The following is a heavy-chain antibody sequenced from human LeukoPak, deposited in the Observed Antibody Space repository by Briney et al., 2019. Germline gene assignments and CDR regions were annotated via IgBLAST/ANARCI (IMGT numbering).Heavy chain of an antibody. V-gene: IGHV4-59*01. Sequence: PSETLSLTCTVSGGSISSYYWSWIRQPPGKGLEWIGYIFYSGSANYNPSLKSRVTISIDTSKNQFSLNLTSVTAADTAVYYCARDGDTTLVGYFDYWGQGTLVTVSS. CDR2: IFYSGSA. J-gene: IGHJ4*02. CDR3: ARDGDTTLVGYFDY. CDR1: GGSISSYY. D-gene: IGHD5-18*01.